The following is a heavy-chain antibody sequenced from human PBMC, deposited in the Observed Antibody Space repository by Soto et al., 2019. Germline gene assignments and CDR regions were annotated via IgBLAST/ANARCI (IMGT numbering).Heavy chain of an antibody. V-gene: IGHV3-23*01. CDR2: ISGSGGST. J-gene: IGHJ6*02. Sequence: GGSLRLSCAASGFTFSSYAMSWVRPAPGKGLEWVSAISGSGGSTYYADSVKGRFTISRDNSKNTLYLQMNSLRAEDTAVYYCAKGGGVVPAAMPYYYGMDVWGQGTTVTVSS. CDR1: GFTFSSYA. D-gene: IGHD2-2*01. CDR3: AKGGGVVPAAMPYYYGMDV.